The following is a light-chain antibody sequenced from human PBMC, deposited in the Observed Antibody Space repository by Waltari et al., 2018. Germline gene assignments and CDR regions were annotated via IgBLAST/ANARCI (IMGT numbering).Light chain of an antibody. CDR1: QSVGGN. V-gene: IGKV3-15*01. CDR2: GAS. Sequence: EIELTQSPATLSVSPGARATLSCRASQSVGGNIAWYQQKPGQAPRLLIHGASTRATGVPARFSGSGSGTEFTLTISSLQSEDFAVYYCQQYHKWPPLTFGGGTKVEIK. J-gene: IGKJ4*01. CDR3: QQYHKWPPLT.